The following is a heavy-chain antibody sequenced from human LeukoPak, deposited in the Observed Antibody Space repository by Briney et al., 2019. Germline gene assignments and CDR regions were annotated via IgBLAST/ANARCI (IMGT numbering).Heavy chain of an antibody. D-gene: IGHD5-18*01. J-gene: IGHJ3*02. CDR2: IFYSGST. V-gene: IGHV4-59*01. CDR3: ARYTAMVAFHAHGFDI. CDR1: GGSISSYY. Sequence: SETLSLTCTVSGGSISSYYWSWIRQPLGKGLEWIGYIFYSGSTNYNPSLKSRVTISVDTSKNQFSLKLSSVTAADTAVYYCARYTAMVAFHAHGFDIWGQGTMVTVSS.